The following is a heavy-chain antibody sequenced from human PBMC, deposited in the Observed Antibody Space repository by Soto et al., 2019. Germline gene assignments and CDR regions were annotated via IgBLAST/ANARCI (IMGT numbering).Heavy chain of an antibody. CDR2: ISGTSSTI. J-gene: IGHJ6*02. V-gene: IGHV3-48*04. CDR1: GVIFSDYS. CDR3: ARYDSSGYYWPYYYYGMDV. Sequence: GGSLRLSCTASGVIFSDYSMNWVRQAPGKGLEWISYISGTSSTIYYADSVKGRFTISRDNAKNSLYLQMNSLRAEDTAVYYCARYDSSGYYWPYYYYGMDVWGQGTTVTVSS. D-gene: IGHD3-22*01.